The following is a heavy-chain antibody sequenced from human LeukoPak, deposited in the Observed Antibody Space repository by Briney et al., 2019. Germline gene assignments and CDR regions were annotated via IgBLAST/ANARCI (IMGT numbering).Heavy chain of an antibody. V-gene: IGHV3-48*01. CDR3: ARDRSGTGVYYYFDY. J-gene: IGHJ4*02. D-gene: IGHD1-1*01. CDR2: ISSSSSTI. Sequence: GGSLRLSCAASGLTVSSYSMNWVRQAPGKGLEWVSYISSSSSTIYYADSVKGRFTISRDNAKNSLYLQMNSLRAEDTAVYYCARDRSGTGVYYYFDYWGQGTLVTVSS. CDR1: GLTVSSYS.